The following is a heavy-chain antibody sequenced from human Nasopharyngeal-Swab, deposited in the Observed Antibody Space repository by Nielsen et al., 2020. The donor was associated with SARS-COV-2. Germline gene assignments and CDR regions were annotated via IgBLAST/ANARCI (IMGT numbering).Heavy chain of an antibody. CDR1: GVSISNYY. V-gene: IGHV4-59*01. CDR3: ARDKSDGLPWYYFDY. D-gene: IGHD3/OR15-3a*01. J-gene: IGHJ4*02. CDR2: IYYSGST. Sequence: SETLSLTCIVSGVSISNYYWSWIRQPPGKGLEWIGYIYYSGSTNYNPSLKSRVTISVDTSKNQFSLKLSSVTAADTAVYYCARDKSDGLPWYYFDYWGQGTLVTVSS.